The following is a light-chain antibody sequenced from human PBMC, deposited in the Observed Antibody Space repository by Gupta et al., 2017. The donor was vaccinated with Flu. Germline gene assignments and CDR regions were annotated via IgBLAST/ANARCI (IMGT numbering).Light chain of an antibody. CDR2: DAS. CDR1: QSVSSY. J-gene: IGKJ4*01. CDR3: QQRSNWPPLT. V-gene: IGKV3-11*01. Sequence: EIVLTQSPATLSLSPGERATLSCRASQSVSSYLAWYQQKPGQAPRLLIYDASTRATGIPARFSGSGSGTDFTLTITSLEPEDFAVYYCQQRSNWPPLTFGGGTKVGIK.